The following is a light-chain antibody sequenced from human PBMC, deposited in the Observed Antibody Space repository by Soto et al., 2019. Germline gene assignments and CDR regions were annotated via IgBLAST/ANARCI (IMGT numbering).Light chain of an antibody. CDR3: LQHNSYTFT. Sequence: DIQMTQSPSSLSASVGDRVTITCRASQGIRNYLGWYQQKPGKAPKRLIYAASSLQSGVPSRFSGSGSGTDFTIIISSLQPEDFATYYCLQHNSYTFTFGGGTKVEIK. CDR1: QGIRNY. V-gene: IGKV1-17*01. CDR2: AAS. J-gene: IGKJ4*01.